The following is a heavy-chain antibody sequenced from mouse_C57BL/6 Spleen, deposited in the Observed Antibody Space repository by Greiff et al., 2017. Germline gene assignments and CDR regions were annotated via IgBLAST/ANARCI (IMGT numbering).Heavy chain of an antibody. Sequence: EVQRVESGGGLVKPGGSLKLSCAASGFTFSDYGMHWVRQAPEKGLEWVAYISSGSSTIYYADTVKGRFTISRDNAKNTLFLQMTSLRSEDTAMYYCARRSNYPYYYAMDYWGQGTSVTVSS. CDR2: ISSGSSTI. CDR1: GFTFSDYG. CDR3: ARRSNYPYYYAMDY. V-gene: IGHV5-17*01. D-gene: IGHD2-5*01. J-gene: IGHJ4*01.